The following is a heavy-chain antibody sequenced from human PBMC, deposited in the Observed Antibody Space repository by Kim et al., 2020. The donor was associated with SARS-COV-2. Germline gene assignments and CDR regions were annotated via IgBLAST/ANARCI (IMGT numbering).Heavy chain of an antibody. Sequence: GGSLRLSCTASGFTFNNYAISWVRQAPGKGLEWVSAIAGGGQYTYYAASVKGRFTISRDNSKNTLYLQMNSLRAGDTAVYYCAKESRWASTGHYFDYWGQGTLVSVSS. CDR1: GFTFNNYA. D-gene: IGHD2-2*01. V-gene: IGHV3-23*01. CDR2: IAGGGQYT. J-gene: IGHJ4*02. CDR3: AKESRWASTGHYFDY.